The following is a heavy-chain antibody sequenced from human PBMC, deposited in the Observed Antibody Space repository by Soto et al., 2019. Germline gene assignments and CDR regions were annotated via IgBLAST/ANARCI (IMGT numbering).Heavy chain of an antibody. CDR1: GYPVTAYY. V-gene: IGHV1-2*02. J-gene: IGHJ3*02. CDR3: ARGGGVGVAGSAAFDM. D-gene: IGHD3-3*01. CDR2: INPATGAA. Sequence: QLHLVQSGAVVKKPGASVTVSCSASGYPVTAYYMHWVRQAPGRGLEWMGGINPATGAAKYTQTFQGRVTMTRGTSTSTVFMELSGPTSEDTAVFYWARGGGVGVAGSAAFDMWGQGTLVTVSS.